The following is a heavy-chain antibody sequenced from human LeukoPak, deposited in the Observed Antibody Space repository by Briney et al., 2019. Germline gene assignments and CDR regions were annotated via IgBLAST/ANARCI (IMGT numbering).Heavy chain of an antibody. CDR1: GYTFTSYY. V-gene: IGHV1-46*01. CDR2: INPSGGST. Sequence: ASVKVSCKASGYTFTSYYMHWVRQAPGQGLEWMGIINPSGGSTSYAQKFQGRVTMTRDTSTSTVYMELSSLRSEDTAVYYCARELGYCSSTSCYIIYYYGMDVWGQGTTVTVSS. D-gene: IGHD2-2*02. CDR3: ARELGYCSSTSCYIIYYYGMDV. J-gene: IGHJ6*02.